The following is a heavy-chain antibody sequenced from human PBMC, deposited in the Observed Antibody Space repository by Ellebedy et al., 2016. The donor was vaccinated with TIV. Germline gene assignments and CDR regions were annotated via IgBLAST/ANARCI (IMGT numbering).Heavy chain of an antibody. CDR3: ARDAIPLDY. Sequence: AASVKVSCKASEYTSARWYFHWVRQAPGQGLEWMGIINPSSGYTNYAQKFQGRVTMTRDTSTMTVYMELSSLKSEDTAVYYCARDAIPLDYWGLGTLVTVSP. J-gene: IGHJ4*02. V-gene: IGHV1-46*01. CDR2: INPSSGYT. CDR1: EYTSARWY.